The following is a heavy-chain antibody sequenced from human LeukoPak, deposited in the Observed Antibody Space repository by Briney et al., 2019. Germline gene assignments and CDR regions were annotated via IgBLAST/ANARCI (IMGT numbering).Heavy chain of an antibody. CDR3: ARGIYCGGDCYFYY. Sequence: GASVKVSCKTSGYTFTAYYMHWVRQAPGQGLEWMGWINPNSGVTKYTQKFQGRVTMTRNTSISTAYMELSSLRSEDTAVYYCARGIYCGGDCYFYYWGQGTLVTVSS. CDR2: INPNSGVT. J-gene: IGHJ4*02. D-gene: IGHD2-21*02. V-gene: IGHV1-2*02. CDR1: GYTFTAYY.